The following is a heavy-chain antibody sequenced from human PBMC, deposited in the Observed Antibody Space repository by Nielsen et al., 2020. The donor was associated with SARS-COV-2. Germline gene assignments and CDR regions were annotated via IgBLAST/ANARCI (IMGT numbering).Heavy chain of an antibody. CDR3: AKAASTSGYDFGGFDY. V-gene: IGHV3-43D*03. D-gene: IGHD5-12*01. CDR1: GFTFDDYA. J-gene: IGHJ4*02. CDR2: ISWDGGST. Sequence: GESLKISCAASGFTFDDYAMHWVRQAPGKGLEWVSLISWDGGSTYYADSVKGRFTISRDNSKNSLYLQMNSLRAEDTALYYCAKAASTSGYDFGGFDYWGQGTLVTVSS.